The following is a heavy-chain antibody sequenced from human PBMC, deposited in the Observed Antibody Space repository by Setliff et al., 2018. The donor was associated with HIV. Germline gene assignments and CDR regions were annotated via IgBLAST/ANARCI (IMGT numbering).Heavy chain of an antibody. Sequence: ASVKVSCKAIGYMILGYKMSWVRQAPGQGLEWIGRISPDNGAAEYEPKFQGRVRMTLDTSISTAYLEIPRLTSDDAAVYYCARPRVFDSFDVWGQGTLVTVSS. CDR1: GYMILGYK. V-gene: IGHV1-2*06. J-gene: IGHJ3*01. CDR3: ARPRVFDSFDV. CDR2: ISPDNGAA.